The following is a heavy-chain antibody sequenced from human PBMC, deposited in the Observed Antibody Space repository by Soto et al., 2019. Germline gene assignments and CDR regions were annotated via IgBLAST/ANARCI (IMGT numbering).Heavy chain of an antibody. D-gene: IGHD3-3*01. J-gene: IGHJ6*03. Sequence: ASVKVSCKASGYTFTSYYMHWVRQAPGQGLEWMGIINPSGGGTSYAQKFQGRVTMTRDTSTSTVYMELSSLRSEDTAVYYCARDPTYYDFWSGNWGGYYYYYMDVWGKGTTVTVSS. CDR3: ARDPTYYDFWSGNWGGYYYYYMDV. CDR1: GYTFTSYY. CDR2: INPSGGGT. V-gene: IGHV1-46*03.